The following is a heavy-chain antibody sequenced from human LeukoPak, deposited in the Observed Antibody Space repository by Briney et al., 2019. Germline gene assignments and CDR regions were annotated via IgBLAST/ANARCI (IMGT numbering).Heavy chain of an antibody. CDR2: IYTSGST. Sequence: PSETLSLTCTVSGGSISSYYWSWIRQPAGKGLEWIGRIYTSGSTNYYPSLKSRVTMSVDTSKNQFSLKLSSVTAADTAVYYCARDSDYYDSSGIGSSAGVGYWGQGTLVTVSS. CDR1: GGSISSYY. D-gene: IGHD3-22*01. V-gene: IGHV4-4*07. CDR3: ARDSDYYDSSGIGSSAGVGY. J-gene: IGHJ4*02.